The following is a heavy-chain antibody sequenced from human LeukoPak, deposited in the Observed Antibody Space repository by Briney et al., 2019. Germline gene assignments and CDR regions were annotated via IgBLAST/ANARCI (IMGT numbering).Heavy chain of an antibody. CDR1: GFTFSSYG. CDR3: AKDLNIVVVPAASAEYFQH. V-gene: IGHV3-30*18. J-gene: IGHJ1*01. Sequence: GGSLRLSCAASGFTFSSYGMHWVRQAPGKGLEGVAVISYDGSNKYYADSVKGRFTISRDNSKNTLYLQMNSLRAEDTAVYYCAKDLNIVVVPAASAEYFQHWGQGTLVTVSS. D-gene: IGHD2-2*01. CDR2: ISYDGSNK.